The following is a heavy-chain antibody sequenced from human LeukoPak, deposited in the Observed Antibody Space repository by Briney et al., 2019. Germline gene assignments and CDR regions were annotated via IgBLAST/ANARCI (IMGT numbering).Heavy chain of an antibody. V-gene: IGHV1-2*02. CDR1: GYTFTGYY. CDR2: IYPNGGGT. J-gene: IGHJ4*02. D-gene: IGHD6-19*01. CDR3: ARWLAVGASDY. Sequence: PTPSVKVSCKASGYTFTGYYMHWVRQAPGQGLEWMGGIYPNGGGTNYAQNFQGRVTMTRDTSISTAYMELTRLRSDDPAVYYCARWLAVGASDYWGQGTLVTVPS.